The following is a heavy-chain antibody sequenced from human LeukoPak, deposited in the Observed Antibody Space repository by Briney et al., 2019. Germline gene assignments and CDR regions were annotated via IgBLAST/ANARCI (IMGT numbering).Heavy chain of an antibody. CDR2: INPNSGGT. CDR1: GYTFTGYY. D-gene: IGHD6-13*01. J-gene: IGHJ5*02. Sequence: ASVKVSCKASGYTFTGYYMHWVRQAPGQGLEWMGWINPNSGGTNYAQKLQGRVTMTTDTSTSTAYMELRSLRSDDTAVYYCARDRGYPNNWFDPWGQGTLVTVSS. CDR3: ARDRGYPNNWFDP. V-gene: IGHV1-2*02.